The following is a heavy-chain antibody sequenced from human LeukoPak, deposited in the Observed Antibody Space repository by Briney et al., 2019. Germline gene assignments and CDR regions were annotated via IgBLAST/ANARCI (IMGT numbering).Heavy chain of an antibody. V-gene: IGHV3-11*06. Sequence: LSLTCTVSGASINHYYWGWIRQLPPGKGLEWVSYLSTSGSYIHYADSVKGRFTISRDAGKNSLYLQLDSLTVEDTAVYFCARGNYDFAYDPWGQGTLVTVSS. CDR1: GASINHYY. J-gene: IGHJ5*02. CDR3: ARGNYDFAYDP. CDR2: LSTSGSYI. D-gene: IGHD3-3*01.